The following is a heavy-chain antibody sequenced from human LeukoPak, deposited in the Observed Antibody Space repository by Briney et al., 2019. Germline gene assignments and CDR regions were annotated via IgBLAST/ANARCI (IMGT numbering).Heavy chain of an antibody. CDR3: AKTTVVAYYFDY. CDR1: GFTFSSYA. CDR2: ISGSGGST. Sequence: QPGGSLRLSCAASGFTFSSYAMSWVRRAPGKGLEWVSAISGSGGSTYYADSVKGRFTISRDNSKNTLYLQMNSLRAEDTAVYYCAKTTVVAYYFDYWGQGTLVTVSS. D-gene: IGHD4-23*01. V-gene: IGHV3-23*01. J-gene: IGHJ4*02.